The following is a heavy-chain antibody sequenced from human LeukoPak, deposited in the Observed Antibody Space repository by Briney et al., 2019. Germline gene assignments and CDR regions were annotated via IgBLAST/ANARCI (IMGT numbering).Heavy chain of an antibody. CDR1: GGSISSSSYY. J-gene: IGHJ4*02. Sequence: SETLSLTCTVSGGSISSSSYYWGWIRQPPGKGLEWIGSIYYSGSTYYNPSLKSRVTISVDKSKNQFSLKLSSVTAADTAVYYCARWGSARPNTDWWGIDYWGQGTLVTVSS. V-gene: IGHV4-39*07. CDR2: IYYSGST. CDR3: ARWGSARPNTDWWGIDY. D-gene: IGHD2-8*02.